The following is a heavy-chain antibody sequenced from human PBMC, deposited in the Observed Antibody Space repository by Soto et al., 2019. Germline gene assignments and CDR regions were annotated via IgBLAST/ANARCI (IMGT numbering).Heavy chain of an antibody. CDR2: INHSGST. J-gene: IGHJ6*02. CDR1: GGSFSGYY. V-gene: IGHV4-34*01. CDR3: ARGRVLRTTSTYYYYGMDV. Sequence: PSETLSLTCAVYGGSFSGYYWSWIRQPPGKGLEWIGEINHSGSTNYNPSLKSRVTISVDTSKNQFSLKLSSVTAADTAVYYCARGRVLRTTSTYYYYGMDVWGQGTTVTVSS. D-gene: IGHD4-17*01.